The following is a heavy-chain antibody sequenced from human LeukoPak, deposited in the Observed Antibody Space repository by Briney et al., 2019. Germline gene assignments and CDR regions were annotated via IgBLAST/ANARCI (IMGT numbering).Heavy chain of an antibody. D-gene: IGHD6-13*01. CDR2: IYYSGST. Sequence: SETLSLTCTVSGGSISSYCWSWIRQPPGKGLEWIGYIYYSGSTNYNPSLKSRVTISVDTSKNQFSLKLSSVTAADTAVYYCAKDPIAAAPANFDYWGQGTLVTVSS. V-gene: IGHV4-59*12. CDR3: AKDPIAAAPANFDY. CDR1: GGSISSYC. J-gene: IGHJ4*02.